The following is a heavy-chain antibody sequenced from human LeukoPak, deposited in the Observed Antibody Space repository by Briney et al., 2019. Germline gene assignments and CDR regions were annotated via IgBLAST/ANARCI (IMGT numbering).Heavy chain of an antibody. CDR2: ISSSSTYI. CDR3: ARGYYYGSGSYFDY. Sequence: PGGSLRPSFAASGFPFTSYSMNWVPKPPGKGLDWSSSISSSSTYIYYADSVKGRFTISRDNAKNSLYLQMNSLRAEDTAVYYCARGYYYGSGSYFDYWGQGTLVTVSS. D-gene: IGHD3-10*01. CDR1: GFPFTSYS. J-gene: IGHJ4*02. V-gene: IGHV3-21*01.